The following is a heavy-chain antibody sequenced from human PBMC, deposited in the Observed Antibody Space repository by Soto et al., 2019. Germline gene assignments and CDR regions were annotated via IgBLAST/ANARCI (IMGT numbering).Heavy chain of an antibody. CDR2: IYYSGST. D-gene: IGHD6-19*01. CDR3: ARHDETVAGTGAYYYYGMDV. V-gene: IGHV4-59*01. J-gene: IGHJ6*02. CDR1: GGSISSYY. Sequence: SETLSLACTVSGGSISSYYWSWIRQPPGKGLEWIGYIYYSGSTNYNPSLKSRVTISVDTSKNQFSLKLSSVTAADTAVYYCARHDETVAGTGAYYYYGMDVWGQGTTVTVSS.